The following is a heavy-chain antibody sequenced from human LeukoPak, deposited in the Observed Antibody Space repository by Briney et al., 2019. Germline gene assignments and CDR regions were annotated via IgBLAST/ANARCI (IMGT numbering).Heavy chain of an antibody. CDR1: GGTFNNYA. V-gene: IGHV1-69*01. Sequence: ASVKVSCNASGGTFNNYAISWVRQAPGQGLEWMGEIIHMFGSTNYAQKFQGRITITADESTRTAWMELGSLRSEDTAVYYCAISSSGCTYGYVSGWFDPWRPGTLVTVSS. CDR3: AISSSGCTYGYVSGWFDP. D-gene: IGHD5-18*01. J-gene: IGHJ5*02. CDR2: IIHMFGST.